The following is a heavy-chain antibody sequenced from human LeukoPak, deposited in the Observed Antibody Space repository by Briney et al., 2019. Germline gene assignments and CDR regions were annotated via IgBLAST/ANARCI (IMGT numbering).Heavy chain of an antibody. Sequence: GGSLRLSCAASGFTFSSYAMSWVRQAPGKGLEWVAVISYDGSNKYYADSVKGRFTISRDNSKNTLYLQMNSLRAEDTAVYYCAKDFAGDPFDAFDIWGQGTMVTVSS. V-gene: IGHV3-30-3*01. J-gene: IGHJ3*02. CDR2: ISYDGSNK. D-gene: IGHD2-21*02. CDR1: GFTFSSYA. CDR3: AKDFAGDPFDAFDI.